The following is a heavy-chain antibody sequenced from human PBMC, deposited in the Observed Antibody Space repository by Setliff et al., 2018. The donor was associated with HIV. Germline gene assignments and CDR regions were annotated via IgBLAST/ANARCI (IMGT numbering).Heavy chain of an antibody. CDR2: ISSGSTYI. D-gene: IGHD5-12*01. CDR3: ARAPTGPYSGYDYDYYYYYYMDV. Sequence: GGSLGLSCAASGFTFNSYSMNWVRQAPGKGLEWVSSISSGSTYIYYVDSVKGRFTISRDNAKNSLYLQMKSLRAEDTAVYYCARAPTGPYSGYDYDYYYYYYMDVWGKGTTVTVS. J-gene: IGHJ6*03. V-gene: IGHV3-21*01. CDR1: GFTFNSYS.